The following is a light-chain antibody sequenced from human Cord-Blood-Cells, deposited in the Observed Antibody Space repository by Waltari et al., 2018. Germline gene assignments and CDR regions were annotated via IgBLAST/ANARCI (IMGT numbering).Light chain of an antibody. CDR3: QQYYSTRGT. J-gene: IGKJ2*02. V-gene: IGKV4-1*01. Sequence: DIVMTQSPDSLAVSLGARATINCKSSQSVLYSSNNKNYLAWYQQKPGQPPKLLIYWASTRESGVPDRFSGSGSGTDFTLTISSLQAEDVAVYYCQQYYSTRGTFGQGTKLEIK. CDR1: QSVLYSSNNKNY. CDR2: WAS.